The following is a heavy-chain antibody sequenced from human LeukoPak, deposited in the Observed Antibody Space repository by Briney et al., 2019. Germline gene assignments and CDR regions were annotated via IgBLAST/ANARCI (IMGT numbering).Heavy chain of an antibody. CDR3: ARVGGGIGY. CDR2: IYHSGST. J-gene: IGHJ4*02. D-gene: IGHD3-16*02. V-gene: IGHV4-34*01. Sequence: SETLSLTCAVYGGSFSGYYWSWIRQPPGKGLEWIGEIYHSGSTNYNPSLKSRVTISVDTSKNQFSLKLYSVTAADTAVYYCARVGGGIGYWGQGTLVTVSS. CDR1: GGSFSGYY.